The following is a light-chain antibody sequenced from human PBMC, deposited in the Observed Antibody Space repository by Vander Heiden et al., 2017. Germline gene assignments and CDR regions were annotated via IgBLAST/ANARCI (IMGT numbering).Light chain of an antibody. CDR3: QQRSNWPPMYT. V-gene: IGKV3-11*01. J-gene: IGKJ2*01. CDR2: DAS. CDR1: QSVSSY. Sequence: EIVLTQSPATLSLSPGERATLSCRASQSVSSYLAWYQQKPGQAPRLLIYDASNRATGIPARFSGSGSGTDFTLTISSLEPEDFAVYYCQQRSNWPPMYTFSQGTKLEIK.